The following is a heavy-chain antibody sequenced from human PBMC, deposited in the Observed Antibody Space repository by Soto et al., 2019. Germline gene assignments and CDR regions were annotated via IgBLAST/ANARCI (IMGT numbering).Heavy chain of an antibody. CDR3: ARDRRITGTTHWFDP. J-gene: IGHJ5*02. Sequence: SVKVSCKXSGGTFSSYAISWVRQAPGQGLEWMGGIIPIFGTANYAQKLQGRVTMTTDTSTSTAYMELRSLRSDDTAVYYCARDRRITGTTHWFDPWGQGTLVTVSS. D-gene: IGHD1-7*01. CDR2: IIPIFGTA. CDR1: GGTFSSYA. V-gene: IGHV1-69*05.